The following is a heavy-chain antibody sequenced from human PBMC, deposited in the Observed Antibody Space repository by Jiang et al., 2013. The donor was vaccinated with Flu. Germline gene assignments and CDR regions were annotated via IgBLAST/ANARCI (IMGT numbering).Heavy chain of an antibody. CDR3: ARRHYYDSSGHYYEGWFDP. V-gene: IGHV4-39*01. Sequence: TLSLTCTVSGGSVSSSSYYWGWIRQPPGKGLEWIGSTHSGGSTYYNPSLKSRLTISMDTSKNQFSLKLSSVTATDTAVYYCARRHYYDSSGHYYEGWFDPWGQGTLVTVSS. CDR1: GGSVSSSSYY. J-gene: IGHJ5*02. CDR2: THSGGST. D-gene: IGHD3-22*01.